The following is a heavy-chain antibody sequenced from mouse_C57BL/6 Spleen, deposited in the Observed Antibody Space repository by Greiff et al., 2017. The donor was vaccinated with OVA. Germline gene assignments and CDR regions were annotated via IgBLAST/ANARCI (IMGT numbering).Heavy chain of an antibody. V-gene: IGHV1-64*01. CDR2: IHPNSGST. J-gene: IGHJ3*01. Sequence: VQLQQPGAELVKPGASVKLSCKASGYTFTSYWMHWVKQRPGQGLEWIGMIHPNSGSTNYNEKFKSKATLTVDKSSSTAYMQLSSLTSEDSAVYYCARGGIDGYYSEFAYWGQGTLVTVSA. D-gene: IGHD2-3*01. CDR3: ARGGIDGYYSEFAY. CDR1: GYTFTSYW.